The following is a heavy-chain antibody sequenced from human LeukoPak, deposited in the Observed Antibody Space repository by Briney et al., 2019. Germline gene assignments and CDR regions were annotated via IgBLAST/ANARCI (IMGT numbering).Heavy chain of an antibody. CDR2: ISSSSSYI. D-gene: IGHD2-2*01. CDR1: GFTFSSYS. CDR3: ARDSCSSTSCYYSYYYYYMDV. Sequence: PGGSLRLSCAASGFTFSSYSMNWVRQAPGKGLEWVSSISSSSSYIYYADSVKGRLTISRDNAKNSLYLQMNSLRAEDTAVYYCARDSCSSTSCYYSYYYYYMDVWGKGTTVTVSS. J-gene: IGHJ6*03. V-gene: IGHV3-21*01.